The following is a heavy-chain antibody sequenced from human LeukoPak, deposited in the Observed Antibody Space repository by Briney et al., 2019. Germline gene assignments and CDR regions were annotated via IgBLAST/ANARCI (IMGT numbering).Heavy chain of an antibody. J-gene: IGHJ3*02. D-gene: IGHD6-19*01. CDR3: AKDGPYSSGWYDAFDI. CDR2: VSGDGGST. CDR1: GFTFDDYA. V-gene: IGHV3-43*02. Sequence: QSGGSLRLSCAASGFTFDDYAMHWVRQAPGKGLEWVSLVSGDGGSTYYADSVKGRFTISRDNSKNSLYLQMNSLRTEDTALYYCAKDGPYSSGWYDAFDIWGQGTMVTVSS.